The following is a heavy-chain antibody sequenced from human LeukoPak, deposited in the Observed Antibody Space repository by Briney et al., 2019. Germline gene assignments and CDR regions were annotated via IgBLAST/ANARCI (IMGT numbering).Heavy chain of an antibody. CDR1: GLSFSSYG. CDR3: ARDWEQVVPAAENWFDP. J-gene: IGHJ5*02. Sequence: GGSLRLSCAASGLSFSSYGMHWVRQAPGKGLEWVAVIWYDGSNKYYADSVKGRFTISRDNSKNTLYLQMNSLRAEDTAVYYCARDWEQVVPAAENWFDPWGQGTLVTVSS. V-gene: IGHV3-33*08. CDR2: IWYDGSNK. D-gene: IGHD2-2*01.